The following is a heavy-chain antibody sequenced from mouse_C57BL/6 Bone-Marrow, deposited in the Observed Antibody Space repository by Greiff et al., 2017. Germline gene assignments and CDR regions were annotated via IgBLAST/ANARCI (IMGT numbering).Heavy chain of an antibody. CDR2: INPNYGTT. CDR1: GYSFTDYN. Sequence: EVQLQQSGPELVKPGASVKISCKASGYSFTDYNMNWVKQSNGKSLEWIGVINPNYGTTSYNQKFKGKATLTVDQSSSTAYMQLNSLTSEDSAVYYCARLNSFYYSNYLYAMDYWGQGTSVTVSS. J-gene: IGHJ4*01. D-gene: IGHD2-5*01. V-gene: IGHV1-39*01. CDR3: ARLNSFYYSNYLYAMDY.